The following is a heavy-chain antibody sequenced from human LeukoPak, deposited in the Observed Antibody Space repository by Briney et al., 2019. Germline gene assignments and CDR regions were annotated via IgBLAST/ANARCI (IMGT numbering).Heavy chain of an antibody. Sequence: SGTLSLTCAVSGGSISSSNWWSWVRQPPGKGLEWIGEINHSGSTNYNPSLKSRVTISVDTSKNQFSLKLSSVTAADTAVYYCARGYCSSTSCYRDYYYYYGMDVWGKGTTVTVSS. V-gene: IGHV4-4*02. J-gene: IGHJ6*04. CDR2: INHSGST. CDR1: GGSISSSNW. CDR3: ARGYCSSTSCYRDYYYYYGMDV. D-gene: IGHD2-2*02.